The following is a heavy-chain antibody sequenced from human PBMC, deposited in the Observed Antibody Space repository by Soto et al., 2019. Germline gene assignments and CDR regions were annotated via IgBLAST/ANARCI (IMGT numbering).Heavy chain of an antibody. Sequence: GGSLRLSCVASGFTFSSYGMHWVRQAPGKGLEWVAVIWYDGSNKYYAYSVKGRFTISRDNSKNTLYLQMNSLRAEDTAVYYCARDNMQIGGDYWRQGTPVTVSS. D-gene: IGHD2-2*01. CDR3: ARDNMQIGGDY. J-gene: IGHJ4*02. CDR1: GFTFSSYG. V-gene: IGHV3-33*01. CDR2: IWYDGSNK.